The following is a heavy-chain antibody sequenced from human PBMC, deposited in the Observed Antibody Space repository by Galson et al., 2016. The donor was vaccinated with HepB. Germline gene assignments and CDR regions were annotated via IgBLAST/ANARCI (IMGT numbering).Heavy chain of an antibody. V-gene: IGHV4-39*01. CDR3: ATVEAGMDV. Sequence: TLSLTCTVSGGSISSNTYYWGWIRQPPGKGLEWIGSIYYSSSTHHNPSLKSRVSISVDTSKNQFSLKLSSVTAADTAVYYCATVEAGMDVWGQGTTVTVSS. CDR1: GGSISSNTYY. CDR2: IYYSSST. D-gene: IGHD4-23*01. J-gene: IGHJ6*02.